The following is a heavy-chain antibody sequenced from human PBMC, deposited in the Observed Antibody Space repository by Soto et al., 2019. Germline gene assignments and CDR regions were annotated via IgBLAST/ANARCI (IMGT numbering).Heavy chain of an antibody. CDR3: ARDLRGETVAGY. V-gene: IGHV3-33*01. CDR1: GFTFSSYG. D-gene: IGHD6-19*01. CDR2: IWYDGSNK. J-gene: IGHJ4*02. Sequence: QVQLVESGGGVVQPGRSLRLSCAASGFTFSSYGMHWVRQAPGKGLEWVAVIWYDGSNKYYADSVKGRFTISRDNSKNTLDLQMNSLNAEDTAVYCCARDLRGETVAGYWGQGTLVTVSS.